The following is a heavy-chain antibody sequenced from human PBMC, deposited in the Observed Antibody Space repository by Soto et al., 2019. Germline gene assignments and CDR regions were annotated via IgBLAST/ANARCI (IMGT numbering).Heavy chain of an antibody. Sequence: QGQLVQSGAEVKKPGASVKVSCKASGYTFTSYEINWVRQATGQGLECMGWMNHNSGNTGYAQKFQRRVTTTRNTSISTAYMEMSSLRSEDTAEYYCARGINYYDSGDDAFDMWGQGTMVTVSS. J-gene: IGHJ3*02. CDR1: GYTFTSYE. V-gene: IGHV1-8*01. CDR2: MNHNSGNT. D-gene: IGHD3-10*01. CDR3: ARGINYYDSGDDAFDM.